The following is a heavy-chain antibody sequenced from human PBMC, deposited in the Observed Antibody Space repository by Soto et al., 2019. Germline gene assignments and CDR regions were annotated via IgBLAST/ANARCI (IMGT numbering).Heavy chain of an antibody. J-gene: IGHJ4*02. V-gene: IGHV4-39*01. CDR3: ARLVYDSSGYFDY. CDR2: MFCSGST. D-gene: IGHD3-22*01. Sequence: PWGTLALMCTVCGCCFSGGRFYWVCIGQPPGTGRGGVGSMFCSGSTYYNSSLRRRVTISVDTSKNQSSLKLSSVIAADTAVYYCARLVYDSSGYFDYWGQGTLVTVSA. CDR1: GCCFSGGRFY.